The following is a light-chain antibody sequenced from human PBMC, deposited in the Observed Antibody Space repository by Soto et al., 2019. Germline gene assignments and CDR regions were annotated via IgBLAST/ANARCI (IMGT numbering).Light chain of an antibody. CDR2: DAS. V-gene: IGKV3-11*01. CDR3: QHRELT. Sequence: EIVLTQSPATLSLSPGERATLSCRASQSVSSYLAWYQQKRGQAPRLLIYDASNRATGIPARFSGSGSGTDFTLTISSLEPEDFAVYYWQHRELTFGGGTKVEIK. J-gene: IGKJ4*01. CDR1: QSVSSY.